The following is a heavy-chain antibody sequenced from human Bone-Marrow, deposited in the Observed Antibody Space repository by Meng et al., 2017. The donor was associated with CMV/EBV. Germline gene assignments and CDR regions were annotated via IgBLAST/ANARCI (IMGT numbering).Heavy chain of an antibody. CDR3: AHSHRGNYFDY. J-gene: IGHJ4*02. CDR1: GFSLSTTTGVG. CDR2: IYWDDDK. V-gene: IGHV2-5*02. Sequence: QITLKESGPTLVKPTQTLTLTCTFSGFSLSTTTGVGVGWIRQPPGKALEWLALIYWDDDKRYSPSLRSRLTITRDTSKNQVVLTVTDMDPVDTGTYYCAHSHRGNYFDYWGQGTLVTVSS. D-gene: IGHD1-1*01.